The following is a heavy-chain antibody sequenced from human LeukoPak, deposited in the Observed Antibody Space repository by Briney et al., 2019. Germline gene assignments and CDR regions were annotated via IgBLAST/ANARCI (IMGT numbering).Heavy chain of an antibody. Sequence: GGSLRLSCAASGFTFSSYAMSWVRQAPGKGLEWVSAISGSGGSTYYADSVKGRFTISRDNSKNTLYLQMNSLRAEDTAVYYCAKDGYYYDSSGYYYFDYWGQGTLVTVSS. CDR2: ISGSGGST. J-gene: IGHJ4*02. V-gene: IGHV3-23*01. CDR1: GFTFSSYA. CDR3: AKDGYYYDSSGYYYFDY. D-gene: IGHD3-22*01.